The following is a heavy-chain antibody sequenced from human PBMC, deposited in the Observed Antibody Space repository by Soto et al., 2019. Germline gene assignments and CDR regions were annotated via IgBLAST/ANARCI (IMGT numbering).Heavy chain of an antibody. V-gene: IGHV1-69*13. CDR3: ARENDDFWSGHYTGSFDY. Sequence: SVKVSCKASGGTFSSYAISWVRQAPGQGLEWMGGIIPIFGTANYAQKFQGRVTITADESTSTAYMELSSLRSEVTAVYYCARENDDFWSGHYTGSFDYWGQGTLVTVSS. D-gene: IGHD3-3*01. CDR1: GGTFSSYA. J-gene: IGHJ4*02. CDR2: IIPIFGTA.